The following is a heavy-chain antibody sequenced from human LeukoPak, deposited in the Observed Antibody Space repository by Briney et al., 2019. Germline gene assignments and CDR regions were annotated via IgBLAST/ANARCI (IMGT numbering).Heavy chain of an antibody. J-gene: IGHJ4*02. V-gene: IGHV3-7*04. D-gene: IGHD5-24*01. CDR3: ARHSAGYTTFFDY. Sequence: GGSLRLSCAASGFTFSNYWMHWVRQAPGKGLEWVANIKQDGSEKYYVDSVKGRFTISRDNAKNSLYLQMNSLRAEDTGVYYCARHSAGYTTFFDYWGQGTLVTVSS. CDR2: IKQDGSEK. CDR1: GFTFSNYW.